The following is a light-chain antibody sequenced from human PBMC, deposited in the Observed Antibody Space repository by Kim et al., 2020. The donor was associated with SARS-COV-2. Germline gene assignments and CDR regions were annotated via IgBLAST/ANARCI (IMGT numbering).Light chain of an antibody. CDR1: QGISNG. CDR3: LQQDSYPFS. Sequence: DIQMTQSPSAMSASVRDRVTITCRASQGISNGLAWFQQKPGKVPKRLIYAASSLQSGVPSRFRGSGPGTEFTLTITSLQAEDFATFYCLQQDSYPFSFAQGPKL. J-gene: IGKJ2*01. V-gene: IGKV1-17*03. CDR2: AAS.